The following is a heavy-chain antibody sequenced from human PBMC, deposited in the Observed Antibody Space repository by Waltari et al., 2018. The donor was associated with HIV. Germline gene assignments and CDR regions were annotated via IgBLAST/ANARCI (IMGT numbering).Heavy chain of an antibody. Sequence: EVQLLESGGGLVQPGGSLGLSWAASGCPFGSHGISWVRQAPGKELEWVSGISGGGESTYYAASVKGRFTISRDNSKNTLYLQMNSLRAEDTAVYYCAKDSQQLVNYFDYWGQGTLVTVAS. CDR1: GCPFGSHG. CDR2: ISGGGEST. V-gene: IGHV3-23*01. D-gene: IGHD6-13*01. J-gene: IGHJ4*02. CDR3: AKDSQQLVNYFDY.